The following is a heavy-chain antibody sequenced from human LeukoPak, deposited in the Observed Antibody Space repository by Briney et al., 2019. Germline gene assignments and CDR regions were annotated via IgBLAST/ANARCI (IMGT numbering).Heavy chain of an antibody. CDR1: GYTFTDYC. J-gene: IGHJ4*02. CDR3: ARANFLYCSSTTCLFDY. Sequence: ASVKVSCKASGYTFTDYCMHWVRQAPGQGFEWMGWINPNDGDTNYAQKFQGRVTMTRDTSVSTAHMEVSRLRSDDTAVYYCARANFLYCSSTTCLFDYWGQGTLVTVSS. V-gene: IGHV1-2*02. CDR2: INPNDGDT. D-gene: IGHD2-2*01.